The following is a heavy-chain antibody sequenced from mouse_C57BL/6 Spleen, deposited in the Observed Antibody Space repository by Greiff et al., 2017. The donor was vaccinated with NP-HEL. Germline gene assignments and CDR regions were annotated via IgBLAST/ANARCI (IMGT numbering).Heavy chain of an antibody. D-gene: IGHD2-1*01. CDR3: ARRYYGNYYFDY. CDR2: IYPRDGST. V-gene: IGHV1-78*01. Sequence: VQLQQSDAELVKPGASVKISCKVSGYTFTDHTIHWMKQRPEQGLEWIGYIYPRDGSTNYNEKFKVKATLTADKSSSTGYMQLNSLTSEDSAVYFCARRYYGNYYFDYWGQGTTLTVSS. CDR1: GYTFTDHT. J-gene: IGHJ2*01.